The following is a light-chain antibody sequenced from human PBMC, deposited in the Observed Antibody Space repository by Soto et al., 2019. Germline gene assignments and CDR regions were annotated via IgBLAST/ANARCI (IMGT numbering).Light chain of an antibody. CDR1: QSISSW. V-gene: IGKV1-5*01. CDR3: QQYNSYPWT. Sequence: EIHMTQSPSPLSASVGDRVTITCRASQSISSWLAWYQQKPGKAPKLLIYDASSLESGVPSRFSGSGSGTEFTLTISSLQPDDFATYYCQQYNSYPWTFGQGTKVAIK. CDR2: DAS. J-gene: IGKJ1*01.